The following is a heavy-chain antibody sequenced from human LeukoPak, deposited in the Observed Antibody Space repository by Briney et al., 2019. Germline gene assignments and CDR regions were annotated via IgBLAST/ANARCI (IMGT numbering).Heavy chain of an antibody. V-gene: IGHV4-38-2*02. CDR2: FYHGGST. CDR3: ARGIEMATIAYYYMDV. J-gene: IGHJ6*03. CDR1: GYSISTGYY. D-gene: IGHD5-24*01. Sequence: TSSETLSLTCTVSGYSISTGYYWDWIRQPPGKGLEWIGTFYHGGSTYYNPSLKSRVTISVDKSKNQFSLKLSSVTAADTAVYYCARGIEMATIAYYYMDVWGKGTTVTVSS.